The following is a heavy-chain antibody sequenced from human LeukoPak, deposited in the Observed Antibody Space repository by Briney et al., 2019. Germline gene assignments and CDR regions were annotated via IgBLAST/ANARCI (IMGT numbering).Heavy chain of an antibody. CDR2: FTSSNYI. CDR3: ARGLCGGDCYDY. Sequence: GGSLRLSCAASGFTFSDYHMNWVRQAPGKGLEWVSSFTSSNYIYSADSVKGRFTISRDNAKNSVDLQMNSLRAEDTAVYYCARGLCGGDCYDYWGQGTLVTVSS. D-gene: IGHD2-21*01. CDR1: GFTFSDYH. V-gene: IGHV3-69-1*02. J-gene: IGHJ4*02.